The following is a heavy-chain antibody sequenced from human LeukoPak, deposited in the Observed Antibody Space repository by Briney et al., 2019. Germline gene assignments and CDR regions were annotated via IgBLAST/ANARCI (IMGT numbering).Heavy chain of an antibody. Sequence: GASVKVSCKXSGYTFTGYYMHWVRQAPGQGLEWMGRISPNSGGTNYAQKFQGRVTMTRDTSISTAYMELSSLRSDDTAVYYCARDGTAAKFDPWGQGTLVTVSS. CDR3: ARDGTAAKFDP. CDR2: ISPNSGGT. V-gene: IGHV1-2*06. J-gene: IGHJ5*02. CDR1: GYTFTGYY. D-gene: IGHD6-13*01.